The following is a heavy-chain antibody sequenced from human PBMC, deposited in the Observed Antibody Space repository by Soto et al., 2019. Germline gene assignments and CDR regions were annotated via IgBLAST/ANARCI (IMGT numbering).Heavy chain of an antibody. V-gene: IGHV1-3*01. CDR2: INAGNGNT. CDR3: ARENWNYVNYYGMDV. J-gene: IGHJ6*02. CDR1: GYTFTSYA. Sequence: ASVKVSCKAPGYTFTSYAMHWVRQAPGQRLEWMGWINAGNGNTKYSQKFQGRVTITRDTSASTAYMELSSLRSEDTAVYYCARENWNYVNYYGMDVWGQGTTVTVSS. D-gene: IGHD1-7*01.